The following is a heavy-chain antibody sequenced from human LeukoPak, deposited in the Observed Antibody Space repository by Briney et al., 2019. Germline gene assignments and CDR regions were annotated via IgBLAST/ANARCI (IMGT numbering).Heavy chain of an antibody. CDR3: ARKEGYGSGPGNWFDP. CDR1: GGSFSGYY. Sequence: SETLSLTCAVYGGSFSGYYWSWIRQPPGKGLEWIGEINHSGSTNYNPSLKSQVTISVDTSKNQFSLKLSSVTAADTAVYYCARKEGYGSGPGNWFDPWGQGTLVTVSS. CDR2: INHSGST. V-gene: IGHV4-34*01. D-gene: IGHD3-10*01. J-gene: IGHJ5*02.